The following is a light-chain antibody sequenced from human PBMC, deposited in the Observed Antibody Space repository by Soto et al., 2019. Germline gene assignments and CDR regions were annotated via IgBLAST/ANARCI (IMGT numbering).Light chain of an antibody. CDR1: QSVSSY. CDR3: QQRSNWPPIT. Sequence: EIVLTQSPATLSLSPGERATLSCRASQSVSSYLAWYQQKPGQAPRLLIYDASNRATGIPARFIGSGSRTDFTLTISSLEPEDFAVYYCQQRSNWPPITFGQGTRLEIK. J-gene: IGKJ5*01. CDR2: DAS. V-gene: IGKV3-11*01.